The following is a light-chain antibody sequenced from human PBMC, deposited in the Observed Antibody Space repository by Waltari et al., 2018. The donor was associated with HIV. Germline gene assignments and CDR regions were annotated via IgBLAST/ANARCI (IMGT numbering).Light chain of an antibody. Sequence: SALTQPASMSGSPGQSITVSSTRNSSDVERYNLVSWYQQHPGKAPKLMIYEDDTSASGLSTRFSGSKYCNTASQTISGLRAEDEADYYSCSYAGSTTGLFGGGTKLTV. CDR1: SSDVERYNL. J-gene: IGLJ3*02. CDR2: EDD. CDR3: CSYAGSTTGL. V-gene: IGLV2-23*01.